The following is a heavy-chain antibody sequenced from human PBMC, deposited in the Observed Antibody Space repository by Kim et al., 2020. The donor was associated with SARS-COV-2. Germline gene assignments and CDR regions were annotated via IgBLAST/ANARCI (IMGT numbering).Heavy chain of an antibody. J-gene: IGHJ5*02. CDR1: GGSFSGYY. D-gene: IGHD2-2*01. CDR3: ARAPTSRRAKYNWFDP. CDR2: INHSGST. Sequence: SETLSLTCAVYGGSFSGYYWSWIRQPPGKGLEWIGEINHSGSTTYNPSLKSRVTISVDTSKNQFSLKLSSVTAADTAVYYCARAPTSRRAKYNWFDPWG. V-gene: IGHV4-34*01.